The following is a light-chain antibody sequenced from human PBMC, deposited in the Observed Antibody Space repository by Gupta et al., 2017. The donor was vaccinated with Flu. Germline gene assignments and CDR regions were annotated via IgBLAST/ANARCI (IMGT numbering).Light chain of an antibody. CDR3: QHEGNSPWT. V-gene: IGKV3-20*01. CDR2: DAS. Sequence: LSLYTGESDTFSSRACQSVKEMYLDLAWYQKKPGQAPRLLIYDASSRATGVPARFRGSGSETEFTLTITRREPDEFAMYYCQHEGNSPWTFGQGTMVEV. CDR1: QSVKEMY. J-gene: IGKJ1*01.